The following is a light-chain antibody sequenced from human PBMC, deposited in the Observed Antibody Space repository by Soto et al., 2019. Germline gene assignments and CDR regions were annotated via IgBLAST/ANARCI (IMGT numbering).Light chain of an antibody. Sequence: QSALTQPPSASGSPGQSVTISCTGTSSDIGGYNSVSWYQQHPGKAPRLMIYEVNKRPSGDPDRFSGSKSGNTASLTVSGLQAEDEADYYCNSHAGSNNLWVFGGGTKLTVL. CDR1: SSDIGGYNS. CDR3: NSHAGSNNLWV. V-gene: IGLV2-8*01. J-gene: IGLJ3*02. CDR2: EVN.